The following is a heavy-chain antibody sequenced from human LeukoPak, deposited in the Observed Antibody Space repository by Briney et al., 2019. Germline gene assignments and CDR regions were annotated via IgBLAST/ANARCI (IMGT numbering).Heavy chain of an antibody. D-gene: IGHD6-19*01. Sequence: PSETLSLTCTVSGGSISSSSYYWGWIRQPPGKGLEWIGSIYYSGSTYYNPSLKSRVTISVDTSKNQFSLKLSSVTAADTAVYYCARADSSGRKPHRFDPWGQGTLVTVSS. CDR2: IYYSGST. J-gene: IGHJ5*02. CDR1: GGSISSSSYY. CDR3: ARADSSGRKPHRFDP. V-gene: IGHV4-39*07.